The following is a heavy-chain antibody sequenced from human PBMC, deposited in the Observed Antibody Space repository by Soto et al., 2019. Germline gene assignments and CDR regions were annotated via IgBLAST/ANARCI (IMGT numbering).Heavy chain of an antibody. CDR3: AHRPYGSGSYPGSYFDY. Sequence: QITLKESGPTLVKPTQTLTLTCTFSGFSLSTSGVGVGWIRQPPGKALEWLALIYWNDDKRYSPSLKSRLTIPKDTSKNQVVLTMTSMDPVDTATYYCAHRPYGSGSYPGSYFDYWGQGTLVTVSS. D-gene: IGHD3-10*01. CDR2: IYWNDDK. CDR1: GFSLSTSGVG. J-gene: IGHJ4*02. V-gene: IGHV2-5*01.